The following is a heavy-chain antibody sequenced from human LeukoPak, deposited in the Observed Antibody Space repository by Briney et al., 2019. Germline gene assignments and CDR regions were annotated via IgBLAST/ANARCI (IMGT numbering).Heavy chain of an antibody. CDR3: ARVDYDILTGYDY. CDR1: GCSISSGDYY. J-gene: IGHJ4*02. D-gene: IGHD3-9*01. CDR2: IYYSGST. V-gene: IGHV4-30-4*01. Sequence: SETLSLTCTVSGCSISSGDYYWSWIRQPPGKGLESIGYIYYSGSTYYNPSLKSRVTITVDTSKNQFSLKLSSVTAADTAVYYCARVDYDILTGYDYWGQGTLVTVSS.